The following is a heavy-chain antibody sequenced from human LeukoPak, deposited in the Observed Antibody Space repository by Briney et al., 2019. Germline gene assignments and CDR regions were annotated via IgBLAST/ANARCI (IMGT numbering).Heavy chain of an antibody. CDR3: ARGSGSLL. CDR1: GGSISSGDYY. D-gene: IGHD3-10*01. J-gene: IGHJ4*02. Sequence: SETLSLTCTVSGGSISSGDYYWSWIRQPAGKGLEWIGRIYTSGSTNYNPSLKSRVTISLDTSKNQFSLKLSSVTAADTAVYYCARGSGSLLWGQGTLVTVSS. V-gene: IGHV4-61*02. CDR2: IYTSGST.